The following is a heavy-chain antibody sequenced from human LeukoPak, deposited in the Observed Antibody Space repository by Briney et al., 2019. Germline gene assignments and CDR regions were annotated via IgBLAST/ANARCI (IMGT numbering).Heavy chain of an antibody. V-gene: IGHV3-23*01. CDR2: ISGSGGST. CDR1: GFAFSSCA. J-gene: IGHJ4*02. CDR3: AKLHNLNCDY. Sequence: GGSLRVSCAASGFAFSSCAMSWARQAPGKGLEWVSGISGSGGSTYYADSVKGRFTISRDKSKNTLYLQMNSLRPEDTAVYYCAKLHNLNCDYWGLGTLVTVSS. D-gene: IGHD1-14*01.